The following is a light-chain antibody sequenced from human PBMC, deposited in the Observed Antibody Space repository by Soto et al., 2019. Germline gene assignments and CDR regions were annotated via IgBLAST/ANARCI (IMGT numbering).Light chain of an antibody. J-gene: IGKJ3*01. Sequence: EIVLKQSPGPLSLSPGERATLSCRASQSVSSSYLAWYQQKPGQAPRLLIYGASNRATGIPDRFSGSGSGTDFTLTISRVEPEDFAVYYCQQYGSSQFTFGPGTKVDIK. CDR2: GAS. CDR1: QSVSSSY. V-gene: IGKV3-20*01. CDR3: QQYGSSQFT.